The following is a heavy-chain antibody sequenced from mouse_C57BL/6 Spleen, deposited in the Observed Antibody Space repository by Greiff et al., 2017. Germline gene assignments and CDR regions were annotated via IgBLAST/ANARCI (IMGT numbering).Heavy chain of an antibody. Sequence: EVQLQQSVAELVRPGASVKLSCTASGFNFKNTYMHWVKQRPEQGLEWIGRIDPANGNTKYAQKFKGKATITADTSSNTAYLQLSSLTSEDTAIYYCARADYYAMDYWGQGTSVTVSS. J-gene: IGHJ4*01. CDR1: GFNFKNTY. CDR3: ARADYYAMDY. CDR2: IDPANGNT. V-gene: IGHV14-3*01.